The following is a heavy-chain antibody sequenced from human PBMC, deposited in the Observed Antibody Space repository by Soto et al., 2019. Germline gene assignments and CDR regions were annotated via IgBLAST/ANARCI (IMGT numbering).Heavy chain of an antibody. Sequence: GGSLRLSCEAARFSGSIYAMTWVSHAPGKGLEWVSGISGSGDSTYSPCAVKCRFTISGDNSKTILYLHMNSLRAEDTAVYYCAKSAGAGTWPLGYWGQGTLVTVSS. CDR2: ISGSGDST. CDR3: AKSAGAGTWPLGY. CDR1: RFSGSIYA. J-gene: IGHJ4*02. D-gene: IGHD6-13*01. V-gene: IGHV3-23*01.